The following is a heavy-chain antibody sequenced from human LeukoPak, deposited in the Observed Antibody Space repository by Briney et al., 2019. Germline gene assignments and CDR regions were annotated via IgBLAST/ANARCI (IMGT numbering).Heavy chain of an antibody. Sequence: SETLSLTCTVSGYSISSGYYWGWIRQPPGKGLEWIGSIYHSGSTYYNPSLKSRVTISVDTSKNQFSLKLSSVTAADTAVYYCARVGMITFGGVRVRFDYWGQGTLVTVSS. V-gene: IGHV4-38-2*02. CDR2: IYHSGST. CDR3: ARVGMITFGGVRVRFDY. D-gene: IGHD3-16*01. J-gene: IGHJ4*02. CDR1: GYSISSGYY.